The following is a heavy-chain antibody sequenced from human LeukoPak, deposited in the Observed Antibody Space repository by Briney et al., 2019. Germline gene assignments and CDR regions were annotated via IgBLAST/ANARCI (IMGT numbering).Heavy chain of an antibody. CDR3: ARESRATSTFDY. CDR1: GGSISSYY. J-gene: IGHJ4*02. Sequence: SETLSLTCTVSGGSISSYYWGWIRQPPGKGLEWIGYIYYSGSTNYNPSLKSRVTISVDTSKNQFSLKLSSVTAADTAVYYCARESRATSTFDYWGQGTLVTVSS. V-gene: IGHV4-59*01. CDR2: IYYSGST. D-gene: IGHD1-26*01.